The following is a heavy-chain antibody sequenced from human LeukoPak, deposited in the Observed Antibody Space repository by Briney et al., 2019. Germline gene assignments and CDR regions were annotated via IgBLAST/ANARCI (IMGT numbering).Heavy chain of an antibody. J-gene: IGHJ3*02. V-gene: IGHV3-48*03. D-gene: IGHD3-22*01. CDR1: GFTFSSYD. CDR3: ARGRYYYDSSGRRHGEAFDI. Sequence: SGGSLRLSCAASGFTFSSYDMNWVRQAPGKGLEWISYISSSGSTIDYADSVKGGFTISRDNAKNSVYLQMNSLRAEDTAVYYCARGRYYYDSSGRRHGEAFDIWGQGTMVSVSS. CDR2: ISSSGSTI.